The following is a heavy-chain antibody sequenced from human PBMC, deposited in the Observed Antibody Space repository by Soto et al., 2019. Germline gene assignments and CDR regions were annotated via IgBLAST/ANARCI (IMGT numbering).Heavy chain of an antibody. CDR1: GGTFSSYA. Sequence: ASVKVSCKASGGTFSSYAISWVRQAPGQGLEWMGGIIPIFGTANYAQKFQGRVTITADESTSTAYMELSSLRSEDTAVYYCARRMDNYYYYGMDVWGQGTTVTVSS. CDR3: ARRMDNYYYYGMDV. V-gene: IGHV1-69*13. J-gene: IGHJ6*02. CDR2: IIPIFGTA. D-gene: IGHD2-2*03.